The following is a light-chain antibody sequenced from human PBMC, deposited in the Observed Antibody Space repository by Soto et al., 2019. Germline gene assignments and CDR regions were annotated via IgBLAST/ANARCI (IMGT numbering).Light chain of an antibody. CDR3: SSYTSSTTWV. V-gene: IGLV2-14*01. Sequence: QSALTQPASVSGSPGQSITISCTGTSSDVGGYNYVSWYQQHPGKAPKLLIYEVSNRPSGVSNRFSGSKSDNTASLTISGLQAEDEADYYFSSYTSSTTWVFGGGTKLTVL. CDR2: EVS. CDR1: SSDVGGYNY. J-gene: IGLJ3*02.